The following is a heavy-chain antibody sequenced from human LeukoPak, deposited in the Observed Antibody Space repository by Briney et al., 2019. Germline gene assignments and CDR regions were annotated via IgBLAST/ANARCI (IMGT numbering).Heavy chain of an antibody. J-gene: IGHJ6*02. Sequence: PSQTLSLTCTVSGGSISSGSYSWSWIRQPPGKGLEWIGYIYHSGSTYYNPSLKSRVTISVDRSKNQFSLKLSSVTAAGTAVYYCARAEIPRYCSSTSCYMDYGMDVWGQGTTVTVSS. CDR3: ARAEIPRYCSSTSCYMDYGMDV. CDR2: IYHSGST. V-gene: IGHV4-30-2*01. CDR1: GGSISSGSYS. D-gene: IGHD2-2*02.